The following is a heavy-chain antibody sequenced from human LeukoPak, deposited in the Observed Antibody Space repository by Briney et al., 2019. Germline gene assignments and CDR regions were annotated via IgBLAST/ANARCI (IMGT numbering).Heavy chain of an antibody. D-gene: IGHD7-27*01. J-gene: IGHJ4*02. CDR2: ISQEGSET. CDR1: GFTFNSFF. Sequence: PGGSLRLSCAASGFTFNSFFLNWVRLTPGRELEWLACISQEGSETFYMDSVRGRFTISRDNTKNSLYLQMDSLRAEDTAVYFCVRDLGHSRHYFEYWGQGALVTVSS. CDR3: VRDLGHSRHYFEY. V-gene: IGHV3-7*01.